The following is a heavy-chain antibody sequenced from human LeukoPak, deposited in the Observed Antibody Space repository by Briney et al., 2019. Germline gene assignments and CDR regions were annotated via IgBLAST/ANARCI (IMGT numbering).Heavy chain of an antibody. D-gene: IGHD6-13*01. Sequence: GGSLRLSCAVSGFAVSSNYMSWVRQAPGKGLEWDSVIYSGGSTFYADSVKGRFTISRDNSKNTLYLQMNSLRAEDTAVYYCARVGTYSSWYSYFDYWGQGTLVTVSS. CDR1: GFAVSSNY. CDR3: ARVGTYSSWYSYFDY. J-gene: IGHJ4*02. V-gene: IGHV3-53*01. CDR2: IYSGGST.